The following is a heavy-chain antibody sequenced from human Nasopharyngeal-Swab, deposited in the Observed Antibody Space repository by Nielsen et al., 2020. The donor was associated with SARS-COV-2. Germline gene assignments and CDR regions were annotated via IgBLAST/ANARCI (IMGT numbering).Heavy chain of an antibody. Sequence: SETLSLTCTVSVGSISSSSYYWGWIRQPPGKGLEWIGSIYYSGSTYYNPSLKSRVTISVDTSKNQFSLKLSSVTAADTAVYYCASQPYSSSWYGGDAFDIWGQGTMVTVSS. CDR2: IYYSGST. D-gene: IGHD6-13*01. J-gene: IGHJ3*02. CDR3: ASQPYSSSWYGGDAFDI. CDR1: VGSISSSSYY. V-gene: IGHV4-39*01.